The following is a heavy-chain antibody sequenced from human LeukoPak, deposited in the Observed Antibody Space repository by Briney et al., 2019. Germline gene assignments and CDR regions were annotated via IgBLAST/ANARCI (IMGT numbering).Heavy chain of an antibody. CDR1: DGSFSGYY. D-gene: IGHD3-22*01. J-gene: IGHJ4*02. Sequence: SETLSLTCAVYDGSFSGYYWSWIRQPPGKGLEWIGEINHSGSTNYNPSLKSRVTISVDTSKNQFSLKLSSVTAADTAVYYCARSSIQVVITTAFFDYWGQGTLVTVSS. CDR2: INHSGST. V-gene: IGHV4-34*01. CDR3: ARSSIQVVITTAFFDY.